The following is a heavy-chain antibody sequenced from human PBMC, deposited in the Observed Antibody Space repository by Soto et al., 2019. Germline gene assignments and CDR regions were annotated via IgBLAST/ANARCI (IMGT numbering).Heavy chain of an antibody. V-gene: IGHV1-69*13. CDR3: ARGSVGATPVDAFDI. CDR2: IIPIFGTA. J-gene: IGHJ3*02. CDR1: GGTFSSYA. Sequence: GASVKVSCKASGGTFSSYAISWVRQAPGQGLEWMGGIIPIFGTANYAQKFLGRVTITADESTSTAYMELSSLRSEDTAVYYCARGSVGATPVDAFDIWGQGTMVTVSS. D-gene: IGHD1-26*01.